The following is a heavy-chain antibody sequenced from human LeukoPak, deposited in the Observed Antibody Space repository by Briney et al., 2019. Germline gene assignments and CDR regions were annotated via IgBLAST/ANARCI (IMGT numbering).Heavy chain of an antibody. CDR1: GFTFSDYY. D-gene: IGHD1-26*01. Sequence: GGSLRLSCAASGFTFSDYYMSWVRQAPGKGLEWISYISTSTYTNYADSVKGRFTISRDNAKNSMYLQMNSLRAEDTAVYYCARISGSYVFNYWGQGTLVTVSS. V-gene: IGHV3-11*03. J-gene: IGHJ4*02. CDR2: ISTSTYT. CDR3: ARISGSYVFNY.